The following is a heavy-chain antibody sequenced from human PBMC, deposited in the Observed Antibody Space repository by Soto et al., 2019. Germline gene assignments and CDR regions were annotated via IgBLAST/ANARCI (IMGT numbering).Heavy chain of an antibody. CDR1: GYTFTSYG. V-gene: IGHV1-18*01. CDR3: ATSRMGELLYYYYGMDV. J-gene: IGHJ6*02. CDR2: ISAYNGNT. Sequence: ASVKVSCKASGYTFTSYGISWVRQAPGQGLEWMGWISAYNGNTNYAQKLQGRVTMTTDTSTSTAYMELRSLRSDDTAVYYCATSRMGELLYYYYGMDVWGQGTTVTVSS. D-gene: IGHD1-26*01.